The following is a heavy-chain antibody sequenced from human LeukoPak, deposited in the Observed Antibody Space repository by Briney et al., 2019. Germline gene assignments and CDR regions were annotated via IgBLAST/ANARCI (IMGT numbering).Heavy chain of an antibody. CDR1: GFTFSSYG. Sequence: GGSLRLSXAASGFTFSSYGMHWVRQAPGKGLEWVAFIRYDGSNKYYADSVKGRFTISRDNSKNTLYLQMNSLRAEDTAVYYCARGYYDSSGYPARSGAFGIWGQGTMVTVSS. V-gene: IGHV3-30*02. D-gene: IGHD3-22*01. J-gene: IGHJ3*02. CDR2: IRYDGSNK. CDR3: ARGYYDSSGYPARSGAFGI.